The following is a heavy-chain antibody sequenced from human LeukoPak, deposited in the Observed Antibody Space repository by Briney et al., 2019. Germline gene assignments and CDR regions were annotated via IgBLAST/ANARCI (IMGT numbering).Heavy chain of an antibody. CDR2: INYSGST. V-gene: IGHV4-39*02. CDR3: ARDHYYSHLNYYYYYMDV. Sequence: SETLSLTCTVSGGSISSTFYYWGWIRQPPGKGLEWIGSINYSGSTYYNPSLKSRVTISVDTSKNQFSLKLSSVTAADTAVYYCARDHYYSHLNYYYYYMDVWGKGTTVTVSS. D-gene: IGHD3-10*01. J-gene: IGHJ6*03. CDR1: GGSISSTFYY.